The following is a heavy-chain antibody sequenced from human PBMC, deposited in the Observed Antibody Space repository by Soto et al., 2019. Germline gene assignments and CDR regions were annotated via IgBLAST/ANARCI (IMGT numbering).Heavy chain of an antibody. J-gene: IGHJ4*02. V-gene: IGHV3-7*03. CDR3: TRGYCPGGSCYYEYFVDY. Sequence: GGSLRLSCAASGFTFSDHWMSWVRQAPGKGLEFVANIKRDGSEKFYVDSVNGRFTISRDNANNALYLQMSSLRVEDTAVYYCTRGYCPGGSCYYEYFVDYWGQGSQVTAPQ. D-gene: IGHD2-15*01. CDR2: IKRDGSEK. CDR1: GFTFSDHW.